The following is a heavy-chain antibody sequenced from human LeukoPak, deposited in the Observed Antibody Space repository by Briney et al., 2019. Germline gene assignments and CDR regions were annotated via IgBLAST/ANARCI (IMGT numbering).Heavy chain of an antibody. CDR2: VWYDGVKK. CDR1: GFTFSSYA. D-gene: IGHD3-3*01. Sequence: GGTLRLFCAASGFTFSSYAMHWVREAPGKGLEWVAVVWYDGVKKYYLDSVEGRFTVSRANSGNTLYLQMDSLRAEHTAVYFCAKDALRHGDLYYFDYWGQGTSVIVSS. J-gene: IGHJ4*02. V-gene: IGHV3-33*06. CDR3: AKDALRHGDLYYFDY.